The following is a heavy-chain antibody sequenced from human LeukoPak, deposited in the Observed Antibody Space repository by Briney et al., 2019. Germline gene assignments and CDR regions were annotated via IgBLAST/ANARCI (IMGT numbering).Heavy chain of an antibody. Sequence: GGSLRLSCAASGFTFSSYAVSWVRQAPGKGLEWVSAISGSGGSTYYADSVKGRFTISRDDSRKTVYLEMNSLKTEDTAVYYCTTYRGSGVGASDFWGRGTLVTVSS. CDR3: TTYRGSGVGASDF. D-gene: IGHD1-26*01. CDR1: GFTFSSYA. CDR2: ISGSGGST. V-gene: IGHV3-23*01. J-gene: IGHJ4*02.